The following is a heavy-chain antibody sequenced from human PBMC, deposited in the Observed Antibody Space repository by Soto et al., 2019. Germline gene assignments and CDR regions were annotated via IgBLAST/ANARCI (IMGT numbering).Heavy chain of an antibody. CDR1: GYTFTSYG. CDR3: ARELQLQWLVPGGYFQH. CDR2: ISAYNGNT. D-gene: IGHD6-19*01. Sequence: QVQLVQSGAEVKKPGASVKVSCKASGYTFTSYGISWVRQAPGQGLEWMGWISAYNGNTNYAQKLQGRVTMTTDTPTSTAYMELRSPRSDDTAVYYCARELQLQWLVPGGYFQHWGQGTLVTVSS. J-gene: IGHJ1*01. V-gene: IGHV1-18*01.